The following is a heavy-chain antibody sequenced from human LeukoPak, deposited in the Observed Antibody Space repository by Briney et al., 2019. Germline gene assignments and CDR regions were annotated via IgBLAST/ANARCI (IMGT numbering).Heavy chain of an antibody. Sequence: SATLSLTCTVSGGSISSYYWSWIRQPPGRGLGWIGDIYYSGSTNYNPSLKSRVTISVDTSKNQFSLRLSSVTAADTAVYYSARLASGSYGPLTPFDYWGQGTLVTVSS. J-gene: IGHJ4*02. D-gene: IGHD1-26*01. CDR1: GGSISSYY. CDR3: ARLASGSYGPLTPFDY. V-gene: IGHV4-59*08. CDR2: IYYSGST.